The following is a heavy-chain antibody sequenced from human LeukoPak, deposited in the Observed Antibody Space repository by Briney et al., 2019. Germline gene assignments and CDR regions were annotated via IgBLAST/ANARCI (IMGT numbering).Heavy chain of an antibody. D-gene: IGHD3-22*01. V-gene: IGHV1-46*01. J-gene: IGHJ4*02. CDR1: GYTFTSYY. CDR3: ARASYYYDSSGYKYVYYFDY. Sequence: ASVKVSCKASGYTFTSYYMHWVRQAPGQGLEWMGIINPSGGSTSYAQKFQGRVTMTRDMSTSTVYMELSSLRSEDTAVYYCARASYYYDSSGYKYVYYFDYWGQGTLVTVSS. CDR2: INPSGGST.